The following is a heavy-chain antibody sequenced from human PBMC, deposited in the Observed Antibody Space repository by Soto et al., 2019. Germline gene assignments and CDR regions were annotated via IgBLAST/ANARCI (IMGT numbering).Heavy chain of an antibody. V-gene: IGHV3-15*01. Sequence: GGSLRLSCSASGFTFSNAWMNWVRQAPGKGLEWVGRIKSKTDGGTTDYAAPVKGRFTISRDDSKNTLFLQMNSLKTEDTAVYYCATDRGWLVLSDAFDIWGQGTMVTVSS. CDR1: GFTFSNAW. CDR2: IKSKTDGGTT. CDR3: ATDRGWLVLSDAFDI. D-gene: IGHD6-19*01. J-gene: IGHJ3*02.